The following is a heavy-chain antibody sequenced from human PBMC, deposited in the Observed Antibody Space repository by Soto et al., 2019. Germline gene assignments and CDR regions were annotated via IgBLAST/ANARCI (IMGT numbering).Heavy chain of an antibody. J-gene: IGHJ6*02. CDR1: QYIFTDYW. Sequence: GESLKISCQGSQYIFTDYWISWVRQMPGKGLEWMGIIFPRDSDTRYSPSFQGQVTISADESINTAYLQWISLKASDTAMYYCARHRSISIGMDVWGQGTTVTVS. CDR2: IFPRDSDT. CDR3: ARHRSISIGMDV. D-gene: IGHD2-21*01. V-gene: IGHV5-51*01.